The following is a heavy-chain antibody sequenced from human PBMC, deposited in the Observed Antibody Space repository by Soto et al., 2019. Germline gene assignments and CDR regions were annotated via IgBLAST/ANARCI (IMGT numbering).Heavy chain of an antibody. CDR2: ISYDGSNK. Sequence: SLRLSCAASGFTFSSYGMHWVRQAPGKGLEWVAVISYDGSNKYYADSVKGRFTISRDNSKNTLYLQMNSLRAEDTAVYYCAKAQEYYDFWSGYALDYWGQGTLVTVSS. J-gene: IGHJ4*02. CDR3: AKAQEYYDFWSGYALDY. V-gene: IGHV3-30*18. CDR1: GFTFSSYG. D-gene: IGHD3-3*01.